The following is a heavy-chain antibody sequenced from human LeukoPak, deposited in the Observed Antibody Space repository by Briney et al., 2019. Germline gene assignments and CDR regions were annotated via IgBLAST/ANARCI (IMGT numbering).Heavy chain of an antibody. CDR3: ARGRIFGYYMDV. J-gene: IGHJ6*03. D-gene: IGHD3-3*01. CDR2: INHSGST. CDR1: GGSFSGYY. V-gene: IGHV4-34*01. Sequence: KPSETLSLTCAVYGGSFSGYYWSWIRQPPGKGLEWIGEINHSGSTNYNPSLKSRVTISVDTSKNQSSLKLSSVTAADTAVYYCARGRIFGYYMDVWGKGTTVTASS.